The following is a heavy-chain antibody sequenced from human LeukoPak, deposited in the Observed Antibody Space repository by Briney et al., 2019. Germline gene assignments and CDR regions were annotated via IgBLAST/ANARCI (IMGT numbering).Heavy chain of an antibody. D-gene: IGHD3-10*01. CDR2: IYYSGST. CDR1: GGSISSGGYY. Sequence: SETLFLTCTVSGGSISSGGYYWSWIRQHPGKGLEWIGYIYYSGSTYYNPSLKSRVTISVDTSKNQFSLKLSSVTAADTAVYYCARDAVRGNYGMDVWGQGTTVTVSS. V-gene: IGHV4-31*03. CDR3: ARDAVRGNYGMDV. J-gene: IGHJ6*02.